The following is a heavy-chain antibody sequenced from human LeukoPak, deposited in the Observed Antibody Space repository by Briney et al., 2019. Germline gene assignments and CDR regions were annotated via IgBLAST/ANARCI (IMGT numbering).Heavy chain of an antibody. D-gene: IGHD4-17*01. CDR2: INHSGST. CDR3: ARPGTVTENWFDP. Sequence: SETLSLTCAVYGGSFSGYYWSWIRQPPGKGLEWIGEINHSGSTNYNPSLKSRVTISVDTSKNQFSLKLSSVTAVDTAVYYCARPGTVTENWFDPWCQGTLVTVSS. J-gene: IGHJ5*02. CDR1: GGSFSGYY. V-gene: IGHV4-34*01.